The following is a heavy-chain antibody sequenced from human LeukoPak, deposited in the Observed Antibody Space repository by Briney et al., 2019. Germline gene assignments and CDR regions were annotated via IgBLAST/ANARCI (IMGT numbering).Heavy chain of an antibody. Sequence: ASVKVSCKASGYTFTSYGISWVRQAPGQGLEWMGWISAYNGNTNYAQKYKGRVTMTTDTSTSTAYMELRSLRSDDTAVYYCARDEFSGSYNPIFDYWGQGTLVTVSS. CDR2: ISAYNGNT. J-gene: IGHJ4*02. D-gene: IGHD1-26*01. CDR1: GYTFTSYG. CDR3: ARDEFSGSYNPIFDY. V-gene: IGHV1-18*01.